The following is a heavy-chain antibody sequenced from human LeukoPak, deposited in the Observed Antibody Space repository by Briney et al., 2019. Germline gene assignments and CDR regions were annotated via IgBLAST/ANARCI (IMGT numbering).Heavy chain of an antibody. CDR2: IYYSGST. V-gene: IGHV4-31*03. CDR1: GGSISSGGYY. Sequence: PSETLSLTRTVPGGSISSGGYYWSWIRQHPGKGLEWIGYIYYSGSTYYNPSLKSRVTISVDTSKNQFSLKLSSVTAADTAVYYCARDRHGYFDYWGQGTLVTVSS. CDR3: ARDRHGYFDY. J-gene: IGHJ4*02.